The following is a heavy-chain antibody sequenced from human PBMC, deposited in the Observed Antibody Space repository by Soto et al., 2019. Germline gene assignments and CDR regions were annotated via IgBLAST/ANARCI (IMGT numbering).Heavy chain of an antibody. CDR2: IIPIFGTA. D-gene: IGHD6-19*01. J-gene: IGHJ4*02. Sequence: QVQLVQSGAEVKKPGSSVKVSCKASGGTFSSYAISWVRQAPGQGLEWMGGIIPIFGTANYAQKFQGRVTITADESTGTAYMELCSLRSEDTVVYYCASYSSGWPYYFDYWGQGTLGTGSS. CDR3: ASYSSGWPYYFDY. CDR1: GGTFSSYA. V-gene: IGHV1-69*01.